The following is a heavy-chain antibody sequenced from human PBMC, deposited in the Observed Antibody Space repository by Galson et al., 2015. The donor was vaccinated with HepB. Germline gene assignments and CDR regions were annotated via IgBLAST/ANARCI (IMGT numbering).Heavy chain of an antibody. CDR1: GFTFSNAW. J-gene: IGHJ4*02. D-gene: IGHD5-24*01. V-gene: IGHV3-15*01. Sequence: SLRLSCAASGFTFSNAWMSWVRQAPGKGLEWVGRIKSKTDGGTTDYAAPVKGRFTISRDDSKNTLYLQMNSLKTEDTAVYYCTTDWPDGYKVFDYWGQGTLVTVSS. CDR3: TTDWPDGYKVFDY. CDR2: IKSKTDGGTT.